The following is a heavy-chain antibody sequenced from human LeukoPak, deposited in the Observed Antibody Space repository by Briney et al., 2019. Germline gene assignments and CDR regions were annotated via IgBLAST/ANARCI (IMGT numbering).Heavy chain of an antibody. Sequence: GGSLSLSCAASGFTFSSYGMSWVRQAPGKGLEWVSAISGSGGSTYYADSVKGRFTISRDNSKNTLYLQMNSLRAEDTAVYYCAKDRRGKYYFDYWGQGTLVTVSS. CDR1: GFTFSSYG. V-gene: IGHV3-23*01. J-gene: IGHJ4*02. CDR3: AKDRRGKYYFDY. CDR2: ISGSGGST.